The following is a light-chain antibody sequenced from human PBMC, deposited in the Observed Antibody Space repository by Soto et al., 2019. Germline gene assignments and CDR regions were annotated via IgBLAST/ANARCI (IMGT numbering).Light chain of an antibody. CDR1: QRVSSSY. CDR3: QLYGSLAEYT. J-gene: IGKJ2*01. CDR2: GAT. Sequence: EIVLTQSPGTLSLSSGERATLSCRASQRVSSSYLAWYQQRPGQAPRLLIYGATYRATGIPDRFSGSGSGTDFALTISRLEPEDFAVYYCQLYGSLAEYTFGQGTKVEIK. V-gene: IGKV3-20*01.